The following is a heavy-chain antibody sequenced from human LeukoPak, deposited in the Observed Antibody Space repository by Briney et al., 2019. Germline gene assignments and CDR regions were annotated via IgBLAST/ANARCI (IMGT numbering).Heavy chain of an antibody. D-gene: IGHD1-26*01. CDR2: INHSGST. Sequence: SETLSLTCAVYGGSFSGYYWSWIRQPPGKGLEWIGEINHSGSTNYNPSLKSRVTISVDTSKNQFSLKLSSVTAADTAVYYRASLYSGSYDAGSDYWGQGTLVTVSS. J-gene: IGHJ4*02. CDR3: ASLYSGSYDAGSDY. V-gene: IGHV4-34*01. CDR1: GGSFSGYY.